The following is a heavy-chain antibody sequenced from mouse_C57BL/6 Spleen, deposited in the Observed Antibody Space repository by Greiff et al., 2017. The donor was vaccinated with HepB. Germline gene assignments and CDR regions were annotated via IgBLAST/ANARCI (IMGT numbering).Heavy chain of an antibody. CDR3: ARDSYAMDY. Sequence: EVKLMESGGDLVKPGGSLKLSCAASGFTFSSYGMSWVRQTPDKRMEWVATISSGGSYTYYPDSVKGRFTISRDNAKNTLYLQMSSLKSEDTAMYYCARDSYAMDYWGQGTSVTVSS. J-gene: IGHJ4*01. CDR2: ISSGGSYT. V-gene: IGHV5-6*01. CDR1: GFTFSSYG.